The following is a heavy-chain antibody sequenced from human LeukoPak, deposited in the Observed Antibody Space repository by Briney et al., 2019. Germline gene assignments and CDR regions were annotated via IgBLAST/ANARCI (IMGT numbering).Heavy chain of an antibody. D-gene: IGHD6-13*01. CDR1: GYTFTSYG. CDR3: ARGRRIAAAGTTGDYYYYMDV. CDR2: MNPNSGST. V-gene: IGHV1-8*03. J-gene: IGHJ6*03. Sequence: ASVKVSCKASGYTFTSYGISWVRQATGQGLEWMGWMNPNSGSTGYAQKFQGRVTITRNTSISTAYMELSSLRSEDTAVYYCARGRRIAAAGTTGDYYYYMDVWGKGTTVTVSS.